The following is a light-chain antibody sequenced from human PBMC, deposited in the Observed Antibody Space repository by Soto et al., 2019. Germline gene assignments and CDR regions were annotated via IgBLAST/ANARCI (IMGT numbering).Light chain of an antibody. CDR3: QQYKTYSRT. J-gene: IGKJ1*01. CDR2: DGS. V-gene: IGKV1-5*03. CDR1: QSINTW. Sequence: DIQMTQSPSTLSASVGDRIIITCRASQSINTWLAWYQQKPGEAPKLLIYDGSTLERGVPSRFSGSGSGTEFTLTISRLQPDEFATFYCQQYKTYSRTFGQGTKVEVK.